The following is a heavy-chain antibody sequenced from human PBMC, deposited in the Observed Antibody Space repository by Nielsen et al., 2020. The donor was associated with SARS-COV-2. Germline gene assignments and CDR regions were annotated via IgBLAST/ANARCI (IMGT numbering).Heavy chain of an antibody. CDR1: GDRVSSSSVA. CDR2: IYYRSKWFY. V-gene: IGHV6-1*01. Sequence: SQTLSLTCFISGDRVSSSSVAWNWIRQSPSRGLEWLGRIYYRSKWFYEYATFVRSRITIDPDTSKNHFSLHLNSVTSEDTAMYYCTRDPGYYHGMDVWGQGTTVIVSS. J-gene: IGHJ6*02. CDR3: TRDPGYYHGMDV.